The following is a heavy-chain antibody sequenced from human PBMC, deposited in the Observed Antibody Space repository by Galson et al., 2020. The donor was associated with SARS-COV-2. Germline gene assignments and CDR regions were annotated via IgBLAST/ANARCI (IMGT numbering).Heavy chain of an antibody. CDR3: ARDGQRSSGWAFDY. CDR1: GFTFSNHA. V-gene: IGHV3-33*01. CDR2: IFYEGSDK. D-gene: IGHD6-19*01. J-gene: IGHJ4*02. Sequence: GGSLKLSCAASGFTFSNHAIHWVRQAPGKGLEWVAPIFYEGSDKYYGDSVKGRFTISRDSSKNMAYLQMNNLKVDDTAVYYCARDGQRSSGWAFDYWGQGTLVTVSS.